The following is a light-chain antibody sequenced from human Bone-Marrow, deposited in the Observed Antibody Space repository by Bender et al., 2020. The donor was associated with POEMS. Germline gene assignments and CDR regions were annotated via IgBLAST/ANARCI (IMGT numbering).Light chain of an antibody. J-gene: IGLJ3*02. Sequence: QSVLTQPPSASGTPGQRVTISCSGGSSNIGAHAVNWYQHLPVTAPKLLIYSSHRRPSEVPDRFSGSRSGTSASLAISGRLSEDEADYYCAVWHDSLNGWVFGGGTKLTVL. V-gene: IGLV1-44*01. CDR3: AVWHDSLNGWV. CDR1: SSNIGAHA. CDR2: SSH.